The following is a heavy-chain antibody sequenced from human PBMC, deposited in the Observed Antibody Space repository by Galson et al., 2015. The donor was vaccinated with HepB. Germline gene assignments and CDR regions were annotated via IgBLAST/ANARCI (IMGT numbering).Heavy chain of an antibody. CDR1: GGTFSSYT. J-gene: IGHJ3*02. D-gene: IGHD1-26*01. V-gene: IGHV1-69*04. CDR2: IIPILGIA. CDR3: SREGGLWELPDAFDI. Sequence: SVKVSCKASGGTFSSYTISWGRQAPGQGLEWMGRIIPILGIANYAQKVQGRVTITAHKSTSTGYMELSSLRSEDTAGYFCSREGGLWELPDAFDIWGQGTMVPVSS.